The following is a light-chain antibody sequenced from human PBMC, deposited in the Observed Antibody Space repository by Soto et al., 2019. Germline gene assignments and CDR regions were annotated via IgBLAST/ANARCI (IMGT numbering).Light chain of an antibody. Sequence: DIQMTQSPSTLSAFVGDIVTITCRASQTISTSLAWYQQKPGKAPKLLIYLASTLQSGVPARFSGSGSATEFTLSISSLQPDDFATYYCQQLNSYLLTFGGGTKVDIK. J-gene: IGKJ4*01. CDR3: QQLNSYLLT. CDR1: QTISTS. V-gene: IGKV1-5*03. CDR2: LAS.